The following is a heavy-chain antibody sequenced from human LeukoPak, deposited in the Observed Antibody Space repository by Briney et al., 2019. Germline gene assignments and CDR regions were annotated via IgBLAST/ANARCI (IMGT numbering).Heavy chain of an antibody. CDR1: GYTFTGYY. J-gene: IGHJ4*02. D-gene: IGHD5-24*01. CDR3: ARVIAGDGYNSLDY. V-gene: IGHV1-2*02. Sequence: ASVKVSCKASGYTFTGYYMHWVRQAPGQGLEWMGWINPNSGGTNYAQKFQGRVTMTRDTSISTAYMELSRLRSGDTAVYYCARVIAGDGYNSLDYWGQGTLVTVSS. CDR2: INPNSGGT.